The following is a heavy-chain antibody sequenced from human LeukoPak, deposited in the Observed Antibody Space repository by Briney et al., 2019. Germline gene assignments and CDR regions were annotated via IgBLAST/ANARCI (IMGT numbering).Heavy chain of an antibody. J-gene: IGHJ4*02. D-gene: IGHD3-3*01. CDR3: ARGGATIFGVVISQYYFDY. CDR2: INHSGST. Sequence: PSETLSLTCAVYGGSFSGYYWSWIRQPPGKGLEWIGEINHSGSTNYNPSLKSRVTISVDTSKNQFSLKLSSVTAADTAVYYCARGGATIFGVVISQYYFDYWGQGTLVTVSS. CDR1: GGSFSGYY. V-gene: IGHV4-34*01.